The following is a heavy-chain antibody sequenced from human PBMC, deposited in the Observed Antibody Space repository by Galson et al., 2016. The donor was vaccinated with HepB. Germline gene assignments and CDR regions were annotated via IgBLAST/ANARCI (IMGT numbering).Heavy chain of an antibody. CDR2: IYTSGST. D-gene: IGHD5-12*01. V-gene: IGHV4-4*07. Sequence: SETLSLTCTVSGGSISSYYWSWIRQPAGKGLEWIGRIYTSGSTNYNPSLKSRVTMSVDTSKNQFSLKLNSVTAADTAVYYFARVGSGSFPFYYYYGMDVWGKGTTVTVSS. CDR3: ARVGSGSFPFYYYYGMDV. J-gene: IGHJ6*04. CDR1: GGSISSYY.